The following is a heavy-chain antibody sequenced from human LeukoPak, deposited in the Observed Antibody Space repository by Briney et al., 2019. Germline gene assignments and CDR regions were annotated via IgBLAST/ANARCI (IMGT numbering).Heavy chain of an antibody. Sequence: GGSLRLSCAASGFTFSSYAMSWVRQAPGKGLEWVSSISGSGYNTYYADSVKGRFTISRDNSKNTLYLQMNSLRAEDTAIYYCATSTTSFDYWGQGTLVTVSS. J-gene: IGHJ4*02. CDR3: ATSTTSFDY. CDR1: GFTFSSYA. CDR2: ISGSGYNT. V-gene: IGHV3-23*01.